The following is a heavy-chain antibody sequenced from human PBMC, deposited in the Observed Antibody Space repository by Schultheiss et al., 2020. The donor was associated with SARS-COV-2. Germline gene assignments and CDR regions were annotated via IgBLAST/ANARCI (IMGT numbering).Heavy chain of an antibody. CDR1: GFTFSSYA. CDR3: AKGTMITFGGVIDPIGY. D-gene: IGHD3-16*02. CDR2: ISGSGGST. Sequence: GGSLRLSCAASGFTFSSYAMHWVRQAPGEGLQWVSAISGSGGSTYYADSVKGRFTISRDNAKNTLYLQMNSLRAEDTAVYYCAKGTMITFGGVIDPIGYWGQGTLVTVSS. V-gene: IGHV3-23*01. J-gene: IGHJ4*02.